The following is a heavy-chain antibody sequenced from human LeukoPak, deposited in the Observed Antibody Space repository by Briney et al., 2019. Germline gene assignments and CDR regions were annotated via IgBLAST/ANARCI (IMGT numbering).Heavy chain of an antibody. CDR3: ARVYYYGMDV. J-gene: IGHJ6*02. V-gene: IGHV1-8*02. CDR1: GYTFTSYG. Sequence: GASVKVSCKASGYTFTSYGISWVRQAPVQGLEWMGWMNPNSGNTGYAQKFQGRVTMTRNTSISTAYMELSSLRSEDTAVYYCARVYYYGMDVWGQGTTVTVSS. CDR2: MNPNSGNT.